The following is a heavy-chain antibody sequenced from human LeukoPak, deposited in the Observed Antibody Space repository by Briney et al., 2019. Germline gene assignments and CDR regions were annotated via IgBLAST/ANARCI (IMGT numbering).Heavy chain of an antibody. CDR1: GGSISDSY. J-gene: IGHJ6*03. Sequence: SETLSLTCTVSGGSISDSYWSWIRQPPGKGLEWIGYIYYNGDTNYNPSLTSRVTISVDTSKNQFSLKLRFVTAADTAVYYCARSRFGYQASHYYYYMGVWGKGTTVTVSS. V-gene: IGHV4-59*01. CDR2: IYYNGDT. D-gene: IGHD2-2*01. CDR3: ARSRFGYQASHYYYYMGV.